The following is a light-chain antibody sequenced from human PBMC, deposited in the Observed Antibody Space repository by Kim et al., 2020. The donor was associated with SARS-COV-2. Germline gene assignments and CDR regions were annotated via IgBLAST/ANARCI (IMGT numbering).Light chain of an antibody. Sequence: GQRYTIPSSGSRSNVGRTFVNWYQQLPGPAPKVFIYNDNQRPSGVPDRFSGSRSGTSASLAISGLQSEDEADYYCATWDVTLNGWVFGGGTQLTVL. CDR2: NDN. J-gene: IGLJ3*02. CDR1: RSNVGRTF. CDR3: ATWDVTLNGWV. V-gene: IGLV1-44*01.